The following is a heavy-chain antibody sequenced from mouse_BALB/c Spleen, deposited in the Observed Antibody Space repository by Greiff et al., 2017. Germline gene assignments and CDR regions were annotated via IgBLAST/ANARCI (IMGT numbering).Heavy chain of an antibody. CDR1: GYSITSGYY. Sequence: EVQLVESGPGLVKPSQSLSLTCSVTGYSITSGYYWYWIRQFPGNKLEWMGYISYDGSNNYNPYLKNRITITRDTSKNQLFLKLNSVTTEDTATYYCARRGGNFCALDDWGQGTSVTVSS. V-gene: IGHV3-6*02. D-gene: IGHD2-1*01. CDR2: ISYDGSN. J-gene: IGHJ4*01. CDR3: ARRGGNFCALDD.